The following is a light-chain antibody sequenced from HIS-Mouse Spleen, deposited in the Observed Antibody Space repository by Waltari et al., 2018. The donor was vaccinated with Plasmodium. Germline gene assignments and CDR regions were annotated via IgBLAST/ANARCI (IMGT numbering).Light chain of an antibody. CDR2: KDS. V-gene: IGLV3-25*03. CDR3: QSADSSGTPNWV. Sequence: SYELTQPPSVSVSPGQTARITCSGDALPKQYAYCYQQKPGQAPVLVIDKDSERPSGIPGRVSGSSSGTTVTLTISGVQAEDEADYYCQSADSSGTPNWVFGGGTKLTVL. CDR1: ALPKQY. J-gene: IGLJ3*02.